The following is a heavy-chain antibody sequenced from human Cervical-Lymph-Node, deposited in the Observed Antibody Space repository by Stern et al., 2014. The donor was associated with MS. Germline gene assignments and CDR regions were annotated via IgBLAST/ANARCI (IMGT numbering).Heavy chain of an antibody. CDR1: GGTFKTSA. Sequence: QMQLVQSGAEVKKPGSSVRVSCKASGGTFKTSAFNWLRQAPGQGLEWMGDIVPMFGKPNYAQQFQGRVTVTADESTNTVYMELNFLTSEDAALYYCARERSIHYPAFAPWGQGTLVTVSS. V-gene: IGHV1-69*01. J-gene: IGHJ5*02. CDR2: IVPMFGKP. CDR3: ARERSIHYPAFAP. D-gene: IGHD3-10*01.